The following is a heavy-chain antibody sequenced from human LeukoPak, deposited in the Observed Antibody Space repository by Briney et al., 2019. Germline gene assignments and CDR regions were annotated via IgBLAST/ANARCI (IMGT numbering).Heavy chain of an antibody. D-gene: IGHD1-26*01. CDR1: GGSISSYY. CDR2: IYYSGST. CDR3: AREVSGISDDAFDI. V-gene: IGHV4-59*01. Sequence: SETLSLTCTVSGGSISSYYWSWIRQPPGKGLEWIGYIYYSGSTNYNPSLKSRVTISVDTSKNQFSLKLRSVTAADTAMYYCAREVSGISDDAFDIWGQGTMVTISS. J-gene: IGHJ3*02.